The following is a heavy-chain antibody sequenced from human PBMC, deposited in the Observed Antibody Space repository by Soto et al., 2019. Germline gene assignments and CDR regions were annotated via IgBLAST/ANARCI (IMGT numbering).Heavy chain of an antibody. CDR3: ARLHCNSPNCVPLDP. CDR1: GGSISSVSYY. J-gene: IGHJ5*02. D-gene: IGHD2-2*01. CDR2: IYYSGSA. V-gene: IGHV4-39*01. Sequence: SETLSLTCSVSGGSISSVSYYWGWVRQPPGKGLEWIGSIYYSGSAYYSPSLKSRVTMSVDTSKNQLSLELRSVTAADTAVYYCARLHCNSPNCVPLDPWGQGTLVTVSS.